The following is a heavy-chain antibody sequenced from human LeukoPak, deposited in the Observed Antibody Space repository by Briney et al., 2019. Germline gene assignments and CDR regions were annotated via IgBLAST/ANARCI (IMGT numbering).Heavy chain of an antibody. J-gene: IGHJ5*02. D-gene: IGHD1-26*01. Sequence: GGSLRLSCAASGFSFDDYTMHWVRQAPGKGLEWVSLITWDGISTSYADSVKGRFTISRDNSKNSLYLQMNSLRTEDTALYYCAKDGGSYRSWFDPWGQGTLVTVSS. CDR1: GFSFDDYT. CDR2: ITWDGIST. V-gene: IGHV3-43*01. CDR3: AKDGGSYRSWFDP.